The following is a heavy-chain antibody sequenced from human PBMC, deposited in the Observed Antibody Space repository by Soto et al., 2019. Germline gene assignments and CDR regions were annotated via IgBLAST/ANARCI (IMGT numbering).Heavy chain of an antibody. CDR2: INPSGGST. CDR3: ARVSLPDDSSGYYMMTNGIHFDY. D-gene: IGHD3-22*01. J-gene: IGHJ4*02. Sequence: QVQLVQSGAEVKKPGASVKVSCKASGYTFTSYYMHWVRQAPGQGLEWMGIINPSGGSTSYAQKCQGRVTMTRDTSTSTVYMELSSLRSEDTAVYYCARVSLPDDSSGYYMMTNGIHFDYWGQGTLVTVSS. V-gene: IGHV1-46*03. CDR1: GYTFTSYY.